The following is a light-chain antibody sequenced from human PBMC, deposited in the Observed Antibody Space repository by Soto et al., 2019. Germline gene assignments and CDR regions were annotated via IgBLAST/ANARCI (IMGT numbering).Light chain of an antibody. Sequence: EIVLTQSPGTLSLSPGERATPSCRASQSVSSNYLAWYQQKPGQAPRLLIYGASSRATGIPDRFSGSGSGTDFTLTISRLEPEDFAVYYCQQYGSSPLYTFGQGTRVEIK. V-gene: IGKV3-20*01. J-gene: IGKJ2*01. CDR1: QSVSSNY. CDR3: QQYGSSPLYT. CDR2: GAS.